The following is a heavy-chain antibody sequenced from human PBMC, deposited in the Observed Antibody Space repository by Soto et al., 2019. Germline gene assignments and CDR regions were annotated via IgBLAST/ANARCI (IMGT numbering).Heavy chain of an antibody. D-gene: IGHD3-3*01. CDR1: GYTFTSYA. V-gene: IGHV1-3*01. CDR3: ARERVRFWSGYYPLFDY. CDR2: INAGNGNT. J-gene: IGHJ4*02. Sequence: RASVKVSCKASGYTFTSYAMHWVRQAPGQRLEWMGWINAGNGNTKYSQKFQGRVTITRDTSASTAYMELSSLRSEDTAVYYCARERVRFWSGYYPLFDYWGQGTLVTVSS.